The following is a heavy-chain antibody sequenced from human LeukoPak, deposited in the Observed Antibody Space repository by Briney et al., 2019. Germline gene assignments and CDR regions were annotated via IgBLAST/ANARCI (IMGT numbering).Heavy chain of an antibody. J-gene: IGHJ4*02. CDR1: GYSFTSYW. CDR2: IYPGDSDT. Sequence: HGESLQISCQGSGYSFTSYWIGWVRQLPGKGLEWMGIIYPGDSDTRYSPSFQGQVTISADKSISTAYLQWSSLKASDTAMYYCARRPYSSGWHVDYWGQGTLVTVSS. D-gene: IGHD6-19*01. CDR3: ARRPYSSGWHVDY. V-gene: IGHV5-51*01.